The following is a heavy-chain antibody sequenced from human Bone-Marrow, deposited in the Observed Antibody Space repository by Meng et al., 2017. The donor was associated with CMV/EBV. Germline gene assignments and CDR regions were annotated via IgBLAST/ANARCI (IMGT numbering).Heavy chain of an antibody. D-gene: IGHD3-3*01. CDR3: ARGRGRPTIFGVGREYYFDY. CDR1: GFTFSSYW. CDR2: IKQDGSEK. V-gene: IGHV3-7*01. Sequence: GESLKISCAASGFTFSSYWMSWVRQAPGKGLEWVANIKQDGSEKYYVDSVKGRFTISRDNAKNSLYLQMNSLRAEDTAVYYCARGRGRPTIFGVGREYYFDYWGQGTLVTVSS. J-gene: IGHJ4*02.